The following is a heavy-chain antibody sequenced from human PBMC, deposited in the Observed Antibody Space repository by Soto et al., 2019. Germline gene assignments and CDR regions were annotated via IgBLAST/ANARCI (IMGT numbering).Heavy chain of an antibody. CDR2: IYHSGST. CDR3: ARARQPMGRGNLYFDY. CDR1: GGSISSGGYS. J-gene: IGHJ4*02. D-gene: IGHD2-15*01. V-gene: IGHV4-30-2*01. Sequence: SETLSLTCAVSGGSISSGGYSWSWIRQPPGKGLEWIGYIYHSGSTYYNPSLKSRVTISVDRSKNQFSLKLSSVTAADTAVYYCARARQPMGRGNLYFDYWGQGTLVTVSS.